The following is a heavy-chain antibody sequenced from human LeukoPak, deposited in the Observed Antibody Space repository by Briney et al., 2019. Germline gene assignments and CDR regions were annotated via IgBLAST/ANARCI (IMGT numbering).Heavy chain of an antibody. J-gene: IGHJ4*02. CDR2: IWYDGSNK. Sequence: GGSLRLSCAASGFTFSSYGMHWVRQAPGKGLEWVAVIWYDGSNKFYADSVKGRFTISRDNSKNTLYLQMNNLRAEDTAVYYCAREILGLSGSWDYWGQGTLVTVSS. CDR3: AREILGLSGSWDY. D-gene: IGHD1-26*01. CDR1: GFTFSSYG. V-gene: IGHV3-33*01.